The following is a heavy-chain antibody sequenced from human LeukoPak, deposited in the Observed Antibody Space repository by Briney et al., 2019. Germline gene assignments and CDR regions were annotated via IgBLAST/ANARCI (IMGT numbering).Heavy chain of an antibody. D-gene: IGHD3-9*01. CDR3: AVDSSGYYNFDY. CDR1: GFTFTSSA. J-gene: IGHJ4*02. V-gene: IGHV1-58*01. CDR2: IVVGSGNT. Sequence: SVKVSCKASGFTFTSSAVQWVRQARGQRLEWIGWIVVGSGNTNYAQKFQEGVTITRDMSTSTAYMELSSLRSEDTAVYYCAVDSSGYYNFDYWGQGTLVTVSS.